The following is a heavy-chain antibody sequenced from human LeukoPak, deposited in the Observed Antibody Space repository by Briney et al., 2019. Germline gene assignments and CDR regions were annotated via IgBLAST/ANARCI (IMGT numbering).Heavy chain of an antibody. CDR1: GGSFSGYY. CDR3: ARRRRGGSYAD. D-gene: IGHD1-26*01. Sequence: SETLSLTCAVYGGSFSGYYWSWIRQPPGKGLEWIGEINHSGSTNYNPSLKSRVTISVDTSKNQFSLKLSSVTAADTAVYYCARRRRGGSYADWGQGTLVTVSS. CDR2: INHSGST. V-gene: IGHV4-34*01. J-gene: IGHJ4*02.